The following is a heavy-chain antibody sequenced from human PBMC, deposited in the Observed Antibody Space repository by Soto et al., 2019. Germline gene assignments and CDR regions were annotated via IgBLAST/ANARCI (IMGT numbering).Heavy chain of an antibody. D-gene: IGHD1-1*01. Sequence: PSETLSLTCTVSGGSISSSSYYWGWIRQPPGKGLEWIGGINHSGSTNYNPSLKSRVTISVDTSKNQFSLKLSSVTAADTAVYYCARAERNPRPLSGSIQRLNPWFDPWGQGTLVTVSS. J-gene: IGHJ5*02. V-gene: IGHV4-39*01. CDR2: INHSGST. CDR1: GGSISSSSYY. CDR3: ARAERNPRPLSGSIQRLNPWFDP.